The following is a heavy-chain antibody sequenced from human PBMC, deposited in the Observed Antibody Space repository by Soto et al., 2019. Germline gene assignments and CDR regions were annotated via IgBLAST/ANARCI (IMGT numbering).Heavy chain of an antibody. Sequence: EVQLLESGGGLVQPGGSLRLSCAASGFTFSSYAMSWVRQAPGKGLEWVSTISISGGSTYYADSVKGRFTISRDNSKNTLYLQMNSLRAEDTAGYYCAKSRPTVGAREIDYWGQGTLVTVSS. CDR3: AKSRPTVGAREIDY. J-gene: IGHJ4*02. CDR2: ISISGGST. CDR1: GFTFSSYA. V-gene: IGHV3-23*01. D-gene: IGHD1-26*01.